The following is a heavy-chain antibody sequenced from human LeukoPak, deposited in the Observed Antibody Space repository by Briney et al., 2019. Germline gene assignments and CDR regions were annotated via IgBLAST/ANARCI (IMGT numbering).Heavy chain of an antibody. CDR3: ASSLYYDYVWGSYRLDY. CDR2: IYYSGST. Sequence: PSETLSLTCTVSGGSISSYYWSWIRQPPGKGLEWIGYIYYSGSTYYNPSLKSRVTISVDTSKNQFSLKLSSVTAADTAVYYCASSLYYDYVWGSYRLDYWGQGTLVTVSS. CDR1: GGSISSYY. D-gene: IGHD3-16*02. J-gene: IGHJ4*02. V-gene: IGHV4-59*12.